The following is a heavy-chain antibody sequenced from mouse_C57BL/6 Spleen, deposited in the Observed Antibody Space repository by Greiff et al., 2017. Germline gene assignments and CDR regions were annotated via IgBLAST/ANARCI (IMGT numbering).Heavy chain of an antibody. D-gene: IGHD3-2*01. V-gene: IGHV5-6*01. CDR2: ISSGGSYP. J-gene: IGHJ2*01. CDR3: ASDRAPYCDY. CDR1: GFTFSSYG. Sequence: EVMLVESGGDLVKPGGSLKLSCAASGFTFSSYGMSWVRQTPDKRLEWVATISSGGSYPYSPDSVKGRFTISRDNAKNTLYLQMSSLKSEDTAMYDCASDRAPYCDYWGQGTTLTVSS.